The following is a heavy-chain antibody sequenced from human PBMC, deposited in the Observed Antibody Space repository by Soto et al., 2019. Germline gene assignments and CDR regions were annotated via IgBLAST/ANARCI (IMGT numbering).Heavy chain of an antibody. D-gene: IGHD3-22*01. CDR3: AKDLSNDSSGYYLQH. V-gene: IGHV3-9*01. CDR2: ISWNSGSI. J-gene: IGHJ1*01. Sequence: HWVRQAPGKGLEWVSGISWNSGSIGYADSVKGRFTISRDNAKNSLYLQMNSLRAEDTALYYCAKDLSNDSSGYYLQHWGQGTLVTVSS.